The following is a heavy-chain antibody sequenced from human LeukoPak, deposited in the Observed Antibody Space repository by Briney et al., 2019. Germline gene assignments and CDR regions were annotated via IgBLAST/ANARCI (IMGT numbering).Heavy chain of an antibody. Sequence: PGGSLRLSCAAPGFTFSSYWMNWVRQAPGKGLEWVANIKPDGSDQYYVDSVKGRFTISRDNAKSALYLQMNSLRAEDTAVYYCARENFQYWAQGTLVTVSS. J-gene: IGHJ4*02. CDR3: ARENFQY. CDR1: GFTFSSYW. CDR2: IKPDGSDQ. V-gene: IGHV3-7*04.